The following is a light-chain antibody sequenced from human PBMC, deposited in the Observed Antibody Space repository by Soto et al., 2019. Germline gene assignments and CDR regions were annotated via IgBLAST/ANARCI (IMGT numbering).Light chain of an antibody. J-gene: IGLJ1*01. Sequence: QSALSQPASVSGSPGQSITISCTGISNDIGAYKYVSWYQQRPGKAPKVIIYDVNNRPSGVSNRFSASKSGNTASLTISGLQAEDEADYYCSSYTVSSTQFVFGPGTKVTVL. CDR3: SSYTVSSTQFV. CDR2: DVN. CDR1: SNDIGAYKY. V-gene: IGLV2-14*01.